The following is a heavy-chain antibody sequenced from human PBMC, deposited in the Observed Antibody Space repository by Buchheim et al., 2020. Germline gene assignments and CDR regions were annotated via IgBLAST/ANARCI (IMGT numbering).Heavy chain of an antibody. D-gene: IGHD1-1*01. V-gene: IGHV3-30-3*01. CDR3: ARGPNEYFDY. CDR2: ISYDGSNK. CDR1: GFTFSSYA. Sequence: QVQLVESGGGVVQPGRSLRLSCAASGFTFSSYAMHWVRQAPGKGLEWVAVISYDGSNKYYADSVKGRFTISRDNSKNTLYLQMNSLRAEDTAVYYCARGPNEYFDYWGQGTL. J-gene: IGHJ4*02.